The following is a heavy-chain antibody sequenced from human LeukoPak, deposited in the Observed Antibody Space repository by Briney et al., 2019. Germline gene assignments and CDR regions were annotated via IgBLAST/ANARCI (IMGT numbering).Heavy chain of an antibody. D-gene: IGHD3-16*02. CDR2: IKSKTDGGTT. CDR3: TTEVYYDYVWGSYRYPYYFDY. Sequence: PGGSLRLSCAASGFTFSNAWMSWVRQAPGKGLEWVGRIKSKTDGGTTDYAAPVKGRFTISRDDSKNTLYLQMNSLKTEDTAVYYWTTEVYYDYVWGSYRYPYYFDYWGQGTLVTVSS. V-gene: IGHV3-15*01. J-gene: IGHJ4*02. CDR1: GFTFSNAW.